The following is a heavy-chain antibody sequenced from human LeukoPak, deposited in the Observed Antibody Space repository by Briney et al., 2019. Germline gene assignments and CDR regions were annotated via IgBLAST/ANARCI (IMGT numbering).Heavy chain of an antibody. D-gene: IGHD3-3*01. CDR3: ARQNDFRLDY. J-gene: IGHJ4*02. V-gene: IGHV5-51*01. CDR1: GYTFSSYW. CDR2: IYPGDSDT. Sequence: GESLRISCKGSGYTFSSYWIGWVRQMPGKGLEWMGIIYPGDSDTRYSPSLQGQVTISVDTSIGTAYLQWSSLKASDTAVYYCARQNDFRLDYWGQGTLVTVSS.